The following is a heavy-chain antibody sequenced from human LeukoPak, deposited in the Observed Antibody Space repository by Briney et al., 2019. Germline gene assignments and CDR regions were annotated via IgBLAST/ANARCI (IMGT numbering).Heavy chain of an antibody. CDR2: ISSGSIHI. CDR3: ARAGQLRYMDV. Sequence: GGSLRLSCAASGFTFSSYSMNWVRQAPGKGLEWDSSISSGSIHIYYADSVQGRFTISKDNAKSSLYLQMNGLRAEDTAIYYCARAGQLRYMDVWGKGTAVTVSS. J-gene: IGHJ6*03. CDR1: GFTFSSYS. V-gene: IGHV3-21*01.